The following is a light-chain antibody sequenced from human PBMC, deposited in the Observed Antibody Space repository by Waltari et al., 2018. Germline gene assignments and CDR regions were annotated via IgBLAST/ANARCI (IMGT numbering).Light chain of an antibody. J-gene: IGKJ4*01. V-gene: IGKV3-11*01. CDR3: QQRSGWPPT. CDR1: QSIDNF. Sequence: EIVLTQSPATLSLSPGERDTLYCRASQSIDNFLAWYQQKPGQAPRLLIYDSSNRATCIPARFSGSGSATDFTLTISSLEPEDFAVYYCQQRSGWPPTFGGGTKVDI. CDR2: DSS.